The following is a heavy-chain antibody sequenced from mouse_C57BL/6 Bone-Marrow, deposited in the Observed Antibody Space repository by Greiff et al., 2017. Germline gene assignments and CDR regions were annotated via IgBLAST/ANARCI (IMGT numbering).Heavy chain of an antibody. J-gene: IGHJ3*01. CDR1: GYSFTSYW. V-gene: IGHV1-64*01. CDR3: ARSIPYYYGSSYGRYAY. CDR2: IHPNSGST. Sequence: VQLQQPGAELVKPGASVKLSCKASGYSFTSYWMHWVKQRPGPGLEWIGMIHPNSGSTNYNEQLQSKATLTVDKSSSTDYMQLSSLTSEDSAVYYCARSIPYYYGSSYGRYAYWVQGTLVTVSA. D-gene: IGHD1-1*01.